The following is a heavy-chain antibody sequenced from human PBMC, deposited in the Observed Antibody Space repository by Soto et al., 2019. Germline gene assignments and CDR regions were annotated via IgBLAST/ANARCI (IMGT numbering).Heavy chain of an antibody. J-gene: IGHJ6*02. CDR1: GYTFTSYG. CDR3: ARDIVSDV. V-gene: IGHV1-18*01. CDR2: ISAYNGNT. D-gene: IGHD2-15*01. Sequence: ASVKVSCKASGYTFTSYGISWVRQAPGQGLEWMGWISAYNGNTNYAQKFQGRVTITRDTSASTAYMELRSLRSEDTAVYYCARDIVSDVWGQGTTVTVSS.